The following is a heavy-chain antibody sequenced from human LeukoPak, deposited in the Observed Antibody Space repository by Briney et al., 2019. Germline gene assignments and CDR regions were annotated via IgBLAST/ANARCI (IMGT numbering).Heavy chain of an antibody. CDR1: GGSISSYY. V-gene: IGHV4-4*07. Sequence: PSETLSLTCTVSGGSISSYYWNWIRQPAGKGLEWIGRIYTSGSSNCNPSLKSRVTMSLDTSKNQFSLKLSSVTAADTAVYYCARTLNIAAAGTIYNWFDPWGQGTLVTVS. CDR3: ARTLNIAAAGTIYNWFDP. CDR2: IYTSGSS. D-gene: IGHD6-13*01. J-gene: IGHJ5*02.